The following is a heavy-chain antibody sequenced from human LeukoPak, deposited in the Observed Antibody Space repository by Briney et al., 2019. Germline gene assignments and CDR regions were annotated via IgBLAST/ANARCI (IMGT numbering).Heavy chain of an antibody. V-gene: IGHV3-9*01. Sequence: GGSLRLSCAAFGLTFDDYAMHWVRQAPGKGLEWVSGISWNSGSIGYADSVKGRFTISRDNAKNSLYLQMNSLRAEDTALYYCAKGRTGYYTPAYFDYWGQGTLVTVSS. CDR2: ISWNSGSI. CDR3: AKGRTGYYTPAYFDY. CDR1: GLTFDDYA. D-gene: IGHD3/OR15-3a*01. J-gene: IGHJ4*02.